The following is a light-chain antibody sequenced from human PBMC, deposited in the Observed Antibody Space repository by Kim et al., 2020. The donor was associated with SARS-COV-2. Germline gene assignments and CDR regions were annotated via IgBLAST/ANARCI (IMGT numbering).Light chain of an antibody. CDR1: QSINNW. CDR3: QQYYNSRT. J-gene: IGKJ1*01. Sequence: SASVGDTVTITRQASQSINNWLAWYQQKPGKAPQLLYYTASNLESGVPSRFSGSGSGTEFTLTIISLQPDDFATYYCQQYYNSRTFGQGTQVDIK. V-gene: IGKV1-5*03. CDR2: TAS.